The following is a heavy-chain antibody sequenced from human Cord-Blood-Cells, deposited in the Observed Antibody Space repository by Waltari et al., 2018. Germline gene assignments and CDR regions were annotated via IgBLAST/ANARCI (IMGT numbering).Heavy chain of an antibody. CDR2: IYHSGST. CDR3: ARADSSSWYYYYYGMVV. CDR1: GYSISSGYY. V-gene: IGHV4-38-2*01. Sequence: QVQLQESGPGLVKPSETLSLTCAVSGYSISSGYYWGWIRQPPGKGLEWIGSIYHSGSTYYNPSLKSRGTISVDTSKNQFSRKLSSVTAADAAVYYCARADSSSWYYYYYGMVVWGQGTTVTVSS. J-gene: IGHJ6*02. D-gene: IGHD6-13*01.